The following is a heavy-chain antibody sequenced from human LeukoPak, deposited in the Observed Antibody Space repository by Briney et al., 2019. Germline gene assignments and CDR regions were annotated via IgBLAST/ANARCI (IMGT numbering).Heavy chain of an antibody. D-gene: IGHD6-13*01. Sequence: GGSLRLSCAASGFTFSRYWMHWVRQAPGKGLVWVSRADYDGSDTSYADSVRGRFTISRDNAKNTLYLQMNSLSAEDPAVYYCATLAAAGTNYWGQGTLVTVSS. CDR3: ATLAAAGTNY. J-gene: IGHJ4*02. CDR2: ADYDGSDT. CDR1: GFTFSRYW. V-gene: IGHV3-74*01.